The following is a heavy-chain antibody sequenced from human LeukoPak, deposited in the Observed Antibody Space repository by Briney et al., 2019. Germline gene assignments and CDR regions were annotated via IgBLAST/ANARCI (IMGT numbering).Heavy chain of an antibody. CDR3: ASNSNRAGGY. CDR2: ISGNNGNI. D-gene: IGHD2-21*01. V-gene: IGHV3-48*04. Sequence: GGSLRLSCAASGFTFSTYGMNWVRQAPGKGLEWVSYISGNNGNICYADSVKGRFTISRDNAKNSLYLQMNSLRAEDTAVYYCASNSNRAGGYWGQGTLVTVSS. J-gene: IGHJ4*02. CDR1: GFTFSTYG.